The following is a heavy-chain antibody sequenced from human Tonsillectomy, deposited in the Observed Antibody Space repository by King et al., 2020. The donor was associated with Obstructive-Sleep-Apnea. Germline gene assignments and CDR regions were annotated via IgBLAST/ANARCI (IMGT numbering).Heavy chain of an antibody. Sequence: VQLVESGGGVVQPGRSLRLSCAASGFTFRNYAMHWVRQAPGKGLEWVAIISYDGSYKYDADSVMGRFTISRDNSKNTLYLQMNSLRAEDTAVYYCAGDRGDYGDYVLDYWGQGTLVTVSS. J-gene: IGHJ4*02. V-gene: IGHV3-30*04. CDR2: ISYDGSYK. D-gene: IGHD4-17*01. CDR1: GFTFRNYA. CDR3: AGDRGDYGDYVLDY.